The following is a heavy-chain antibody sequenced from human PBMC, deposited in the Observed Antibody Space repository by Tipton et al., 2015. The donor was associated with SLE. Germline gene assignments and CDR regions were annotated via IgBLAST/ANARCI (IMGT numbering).Heavy chain of an antibody. CDR1: GGSVTSYY. V-gene: IGHV4-59*08. Sequence: TLSLTFTVSGGSVTSYYWSWIRQPPGKGLEWIGYIYYNGSTNYNPSLKSRVTISVDTSKNHFSLKLSSVTAADTAVYYCARHAGIAARRDAVDIWGQGTMVTVSS. J-gene: IGHJ3*02. CDR3: ARHAGIAARRDAVDI. D-gene: IGHD6-6*01. CDR2: IYYNGST.